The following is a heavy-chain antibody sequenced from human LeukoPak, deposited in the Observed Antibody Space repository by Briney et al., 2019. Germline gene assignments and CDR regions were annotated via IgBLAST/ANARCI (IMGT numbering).Heavy chain of an antibody. D-gene: IGHD3-3*01. V-gene: IGHV1-2*02. J-gene: IGHJ4*02. Sequence: GSSVKVSCKASGYTFTGYYMHWVRQAPGQGLEWMGWINPNSGGTNYAQKFQGRVTMTRDTSISTAYMELSRLRSDDTAVYYCARDPPRITIFGVPFDYWGQGTLVTVSS. CDR1: GYTFTGYY. CDR2: INPNSGGT. CDR3: ARDPPRITIFGVPFDY.